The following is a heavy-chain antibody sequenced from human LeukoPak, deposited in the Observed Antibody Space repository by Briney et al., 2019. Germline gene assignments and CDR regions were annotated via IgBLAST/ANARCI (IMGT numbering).Heavy chain of an antibody. J-gene: IGHJ1*01. Sequence: PGGSLRLSCAASGFTFSSYAMSWVRQAPGKGLEWVSAISGSGGSTYYADSVKGRFTISRDNSKNTLYLQMNSLRAEDTAVYYCATSPDHYDSSAFQYWGQGTLVTVSS. V-gene: IGHV3-23*01. CDR1: GFTFSSYA. CDR2: ISGSGGST. CDR3: ATSPDHYDSSAFQY. D-gene: IGHD3-22*01.